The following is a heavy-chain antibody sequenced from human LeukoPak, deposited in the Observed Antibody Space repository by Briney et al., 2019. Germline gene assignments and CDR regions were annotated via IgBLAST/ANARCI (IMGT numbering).Heavy chain of an antibody. CDR2: IIPILGIA. Sequence: SVKVSCKASGGTFGSYAISWVRQAPGQGLEWMGRIIPILGIANYAQKFQGRVTITADKSTSTAYMELSSLRSEDTAVYYCARTPGRMVRGVIVAGAFDIWGQGTMVTVSS. V-gene: IGHV1-69*04. CDR1: GGTFGSYA. D-gene: IGHD3-10*01. CDR3: ARTPGRMVRGVIVAGAFDI. J-gene: IGHJ3*02.